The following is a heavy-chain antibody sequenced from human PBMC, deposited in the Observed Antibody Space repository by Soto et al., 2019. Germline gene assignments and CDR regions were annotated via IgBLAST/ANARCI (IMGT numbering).Heavy chain of an antibody. J-gene: IGHJ6*02. CDR1: GFTFSDYY. CDR3: AGEDGYNYRPYSYYYYGMDV. Sequence: QVQLVESGGGLVKPGGSLRLSCAASGFTFSDYYMSWIRQAPGKGLEWVSYISSSGRTIYYADSVKGRFTISRDNPXNSRYLQMNSLRAEDTAVYYCAGEDGYNYRPYSYYYYGMDVWGQGTTVTVSS. V-gene: IGHV3-11*01. CDR2: ISSSGRTI. D-gene: IGHD5-12*01.